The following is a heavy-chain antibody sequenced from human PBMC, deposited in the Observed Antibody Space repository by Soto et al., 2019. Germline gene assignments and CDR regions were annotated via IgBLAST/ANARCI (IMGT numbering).Heavy chain of an antibody. D-gene: IGHD3-16*02. J-gene: IGHJ4*02. V-gene: IGHV2-26*01. CDR1: GFSLSNARMG. CDR2: IFSNDEK. CDR3: ARATYDYVWGSYRYRAFDY. Sequence: QVTLKESGPVLVKPTETLTLTCTVSGFSLSNARMGVSWIRQPPGKALEWLAHIFSNDEKSYSTSLKSRLTISKDTSKSQVVLTMTNMDPVDTATYYCARATYDYVWGSYRYRAFDYWGQGTLFTVSS.